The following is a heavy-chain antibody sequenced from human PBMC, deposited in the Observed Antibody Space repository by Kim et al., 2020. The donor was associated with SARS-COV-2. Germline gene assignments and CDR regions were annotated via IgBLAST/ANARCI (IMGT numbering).Heavy chain of an antibody. D-gene: IGHD6-13*01. V-gene: IGHV3-9*01. J-gene: IGHJ4*02. Sequence: YADSVKGRFTITRDNAKNSLYLQMNSLRAEDTALYYCAKDKALAAAGIDYWGQGTLVTVSS. CDR3: AKDKALAAAGIDY.